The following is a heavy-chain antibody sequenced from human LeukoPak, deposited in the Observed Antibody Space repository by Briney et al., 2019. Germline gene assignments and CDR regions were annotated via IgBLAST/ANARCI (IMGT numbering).Heavy chain of an antibody. CDR2: FDPEDGET. CDR3: ATAQRGSYSEDAFDI. CDR1: GYTLTELS. V-gene: IGHV1-24*01. J-gene: IGHJ3*02. D-gene: IGHD1-26*01. Sequence: ASVKVSCKVSGYTLTELSMHWVRQAPGKGLEWMGGFDPEDGETIYAQKFQGRVTMTEDTSTDTAYMELSSLRSEDTAVYYCATAQRGSYSEDAFDIWGQGTMVTVSS.